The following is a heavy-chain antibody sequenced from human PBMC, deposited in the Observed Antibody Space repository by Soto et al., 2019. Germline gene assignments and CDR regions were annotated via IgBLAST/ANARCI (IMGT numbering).Heavy chain of an antibody. CDR1: GYTFSSYD. Sequence: ASVKVSCKTSGYTFSSYDINWVRQAPGKGLEWMGWVSGHTGHTNYAQKFQGRLTMTKDTSTTTAYMELRSLTSDDTAVYYCARQNQVGSNCFDHWGRGTLVTVSS. J-gene: IGHJ5*02. V-gene: IGHV1-18*01. CDR2: VSGHTGHT. CDR3: ARQNQVGSNCFDH. D-gene: IGHD1-26*01.